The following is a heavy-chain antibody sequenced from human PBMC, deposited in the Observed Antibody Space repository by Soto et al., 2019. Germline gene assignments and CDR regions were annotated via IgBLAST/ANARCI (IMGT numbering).Heavy chain of an antibody. Sequence: GGSLRLSCTASGFTFSSYGMGWVRQAPGKGLQWVSTIRGDGGQTHYTDSVKGRFSISRDNSKNTVYLQMDSLRAEDTAMYFCARDGGLDPVAFFAYWGQGAQVTVSS. CDR3: ARDGGLDPVAFFAY. D-gene: IGHD3-3*01. J-gene: IGHJ4*02. V-gene: IGHV3-23*01. CDR1: GFTFSSYG. CDR2: IRGDGGQT.